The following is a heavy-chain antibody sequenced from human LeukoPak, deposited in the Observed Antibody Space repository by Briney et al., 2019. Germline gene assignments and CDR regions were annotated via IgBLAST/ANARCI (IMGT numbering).Heavy chain of an antibody. CDR1: GSTLTDLS. Sequence: ASVKFSCKVSGSTLTDLSMHCVRQAPGKGLEWMGGFDPEDGETIYAQKFQGRVTMTEDTSTDTAYMVLSSLGSEDTAVYYCATRDTAMVEDYWGQGTLVTVSS. V-gene: IGHV1-24*01. D-gene: IGHD5-18*01. CDR2: FDPEDGET. CDR3: ATRDTAMVEDY. J-gene: IGHJ4*02.